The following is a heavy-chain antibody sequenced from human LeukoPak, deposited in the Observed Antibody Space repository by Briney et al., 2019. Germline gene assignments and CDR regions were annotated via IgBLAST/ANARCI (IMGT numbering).Heavy chain of an antibody. CDR3: ARARYCSSSSCPSPYYYYYMDV. CDR2: IYPGDSDT. D-gene: IGHD2-2*01. V-gene: IGHV5-51*01. CDR1: GYSFTNYW. J-gene: IGHJ6*03. Sequence: GESLKISCKGSGYSFTNYWIGWVRQMPGKGLEWMGIIYPGDSDTRYSPSFQDQVTISADRSISTAYLQWSSLKAPDTAMYYRARARYCSSSSCPSPYYYYYMDVWGKGTTVTVSS.